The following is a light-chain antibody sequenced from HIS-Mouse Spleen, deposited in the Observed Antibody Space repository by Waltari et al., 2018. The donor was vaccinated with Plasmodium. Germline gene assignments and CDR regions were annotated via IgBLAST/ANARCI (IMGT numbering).Light chain of an antibody. J-gene: IGKJ1*01. CDR3: QQYNSYSWT. V-gene: IGKV1-8*01. Sequence: AIRMTQSPSSFSASTGDRVTITCRASQGISSYLAWYQQKPGKAPKLLIYAASTLQSGVPSRFSGSGSGTDFTLTISCLQPDDFATYYCQQYNSYSWTFGQGTKVEIK. CDR1: QGISSY. CDR2: AAS.